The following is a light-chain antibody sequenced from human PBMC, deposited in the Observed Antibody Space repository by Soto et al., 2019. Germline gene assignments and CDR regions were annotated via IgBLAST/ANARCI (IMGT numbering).Light chain of an antibody. Sequence: EIVMTQSPATLSVSPGERATLSCRASQTVNNNLAWYQQKPGQAPRLLIYGASARATGIPARFSGSGSGTEFTLTISSLQSEDFEVYYCQQYNNWPLTFGGGTKVEIK. CDR3: QQYNNWPLT. CDR1: QTVNNN. J-gene: IGKJ4*01. V-gene: IGKV3-15*01. CDR2: GAS.